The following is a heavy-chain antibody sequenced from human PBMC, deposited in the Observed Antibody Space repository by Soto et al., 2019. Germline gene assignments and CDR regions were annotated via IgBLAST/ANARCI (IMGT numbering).Heavy chain of an antibody. Sequence: ASVTVSCKDSVYTFTSYGIRWVRQAPGQGLEWMGWISGYNGNTKYAQKLQGRVTVTTDTSTSTAYMELRSLISDDTAVYYCARTTAYETSGYYYHTYWGQGTQVTVSS. CDR1: VYTFTSYG. V-gene: IGHV1-18*01. CDR3: ARTTAYETSGYYYHTY. J-gene: IGHJ4*02. D-gene: IGHD3-22*01. CDR2: ISGYNGNT.